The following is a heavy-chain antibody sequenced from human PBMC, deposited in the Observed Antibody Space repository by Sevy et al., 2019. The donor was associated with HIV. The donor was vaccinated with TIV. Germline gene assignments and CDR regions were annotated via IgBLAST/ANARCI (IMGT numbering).Heavy chain of an antibody. J-gene: IGHJ4*02. CDR3: PRWKGAKSVFDY. CDR2: FKRKADGGTL. V-gene: IGHV3-49*04. CDR1: GFTFTDYA. Sequence: GGSLRLSCTASGFTFTDYAMNWVRQSPGKGLEWVAFFKRKADGGTLDHAAPVKGRFTISRDDSKNIAYLQMNDLKTEDTCVYYCPRWKGAKSVFDYWGQGALVTVSS. D-gene: IGHD1-1*01.